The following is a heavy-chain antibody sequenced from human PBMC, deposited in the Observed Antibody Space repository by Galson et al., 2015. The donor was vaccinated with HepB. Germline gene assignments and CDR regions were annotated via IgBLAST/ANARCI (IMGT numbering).Heavy chain of an antibody. CDR1: GFTFRTYA. D-gene: IGHD2-15*01. V-gene: IGHV3-23*05. CDR3: VRCGGRCSINGLDV. J-gene: IGHJ6*02. CDR2: IDTSGTYT. Sequence: SLRLSCAASGFTFRTYAMTWVRQASGKGLEWVSSIDTSGTYTYYADSVEGRFTISRDNSQNTLDLQMNSLKADDTAVYYCVRCGGRCSINGLDVWGQGTTVAVSS.